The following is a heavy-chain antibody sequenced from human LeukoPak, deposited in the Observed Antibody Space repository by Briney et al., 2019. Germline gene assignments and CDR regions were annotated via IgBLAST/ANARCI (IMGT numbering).Heavy chain of an antibody. V-gene: IGHV3-13*01. CDR2: IATAGDT. J-gene: IGHJ5*02. D-gene: IGHD1-7*01. CDR3: ARGGELGFDP. Sequence: PGGSLRLSCAASGFTFSSYAMSWVRQGIGKGLEWVSAIATAGDTFYSGSVKGRFTISRENAKKSLYLQMNSLRAGDTAVYYCARGGELGFDPWGQGTLVTVSS. CDR1: GFTFSSYA.